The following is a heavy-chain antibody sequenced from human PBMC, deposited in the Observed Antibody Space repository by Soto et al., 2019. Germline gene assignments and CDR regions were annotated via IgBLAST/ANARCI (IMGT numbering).Heavy chain of an antibody. Sequence: ASVKVSCKTSGYTFTSYDINWVRQATGQGLEWMGWMNPDSGNRGYAQKFQGRVTMTTDTSISTAYMELSGLRSDDTAMYYCAKRTWRGSRTDNTCYTLNHWGQGTLVTVSS. V-gene: IGHV1-8*01. J-gene: IGHJ5*02. CDR3: AKRTWRGSRTDNTCYTLNH. CDR1: GYTFTSYD. D-gene: IGHD2-2*02. CDR2: MNPDSGNR.